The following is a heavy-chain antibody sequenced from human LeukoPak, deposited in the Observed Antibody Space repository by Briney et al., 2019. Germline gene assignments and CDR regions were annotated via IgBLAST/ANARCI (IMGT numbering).Heavy chain of an antibody. CDR3: ARQRRPTVTSDFDY. V-gene: IGHV4-34*01. CDR1: GGSFSSYY. J-gene: IGHJ4*02. CDR2: IYYSGST. Sequence: PSETLSLTCAVYGGSFSSYYWGWIRQPPGKGLEWIGYIYYSGSTYYNPSLKSRVTISVDTSKNQFSLNLSSVTAADTAVYYCARQRRPTVTSDFDYWGQGTLVTVSS. D-gene: IGHD4-17*01.